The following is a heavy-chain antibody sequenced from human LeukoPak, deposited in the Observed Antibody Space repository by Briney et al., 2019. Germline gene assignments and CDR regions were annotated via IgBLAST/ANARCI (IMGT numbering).Heavy chain of an antibody. V-gene: IGHV3-30*02. J-gene: IGHJ6*03. Sequence: GGSLRLSCAASGFTFSNYGMHWVRQAPGKGLEWVAFIRYDGSNKYYADSVKGRFTISRDNAKNSLYLQMNSLRAEDTAVYYCVGDYYYYMDVWGKGTTVTVSS. CDR2: IRYDGSNK. CDR3: VGDYYYYMDV. CDR1: GFTFSNYG.